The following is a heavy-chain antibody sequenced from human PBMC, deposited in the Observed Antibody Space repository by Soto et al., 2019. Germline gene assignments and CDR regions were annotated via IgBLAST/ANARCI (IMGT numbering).Heavy chain of an antibody. D-gene: IGHD5-12*01. Sequence: EVQLVESGGGLVQPGGSLRLSCAASGFIFSDHDMDWVRQAPGKGLEWVGRVRNKVNSYTTEYAASVKGRVTISRDDSNNSFFLQMGSLKTEETAVYYCARLVALYYFAMDVWGQGTTVTVSS. V-gene: IGHV3-72*01. J-gene: IGHJ6*02. CDR2: VRNKVNSYTT. CDR3: ARLVALYYFAMDV. CDR1: GFIFSDHD.